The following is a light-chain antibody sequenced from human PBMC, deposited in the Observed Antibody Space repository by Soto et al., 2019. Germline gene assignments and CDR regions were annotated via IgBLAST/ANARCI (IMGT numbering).Light chain of an antibody. J-gene: IGKJ1*01. CDR3: QQYGRSWWT. CDR2: GAS. Sequence: EIVLTQSPGTLSLSTGERATLSCRASQSVSINDLAWYQQKPGQAPRLLIYGASIRATGIPDRFSGSGSGTDFTLTISRLEPEDFAVYYCQQYGRSWWTFGQGTKVDI. V-gene: IGKV3-20*01. CDR1: QSVSIND.